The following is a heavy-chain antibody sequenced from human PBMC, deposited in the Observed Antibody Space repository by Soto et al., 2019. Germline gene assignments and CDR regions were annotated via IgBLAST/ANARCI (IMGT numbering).Heavy chain of an antibody. V-gene: IGHV5-51*01. J-gene: IGHJ5*02. CDR2: IYPDDSDT. CDR1: GYTFTTNW. CDR3: ARLASLPHVVADWLDP. Sequence: PGESLKISCKAPGYTFTTNWMAWVRQMPEKGLEWMGIIYPDDSDTRYSPSFEGQVTISADKSINTAYLQWSSLRASDTATYYCARLASLPHVVADWLDPWGQGTLVTVSS. D-gene: IGHD3-16*01.